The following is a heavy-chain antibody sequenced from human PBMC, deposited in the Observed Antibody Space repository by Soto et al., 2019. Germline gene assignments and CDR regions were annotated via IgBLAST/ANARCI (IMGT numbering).Heavy chain of an antibody. CDR2: IIPIFGTA. CDR1: GGTFSSYA. CDR3: ARVGCISTSCYFFYYYYGMDV. D-gene: IGHD2-2*01. V-gene: IGHV1-69*13. Sequence: SVKVSCKASGGTFSSYAISWVRQAPGQGLEWMGGIIPIFGTANYAQKFQGRVTITADESTSTAYMELSSLRSEDTAVYYCARVGCISTSCYFFYYYYGMDVWGQGTTVTVSS. J-gene: IGHJ6*02.